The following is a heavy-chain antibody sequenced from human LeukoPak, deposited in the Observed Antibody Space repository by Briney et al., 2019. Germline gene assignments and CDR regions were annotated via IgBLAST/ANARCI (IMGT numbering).Heavy chain of an antibody. CDR3: ARRSAYDSSGYYQYYFDY. J-gene: IGHJ4*02. V-gene: IGHV5-51*01. CDR1: GYSFTSYW. Sequence: GESLKISCKGSGYSFTSYWIGWVRQMPGKGLEWMGIIYPGDSDTRYSPSFQGQVTISADKPISTAYLQWSSLKASDTAMYYCARRSAYDSSGYYQYYFDYWGQGTLVTVFS. D-gene: IGHD3-22*01. CDR2: IYPGDSDT.